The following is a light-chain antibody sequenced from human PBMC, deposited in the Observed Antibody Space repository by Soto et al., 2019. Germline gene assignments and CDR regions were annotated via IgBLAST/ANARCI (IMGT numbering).Light chain of an antibody. J-gene: IGKJ5*01. CDR2: LGS. Sequence: DIVMTQSPVSLPVTPGEPASISCRSNQSLLHTNGYNYLDWYLQKPGQSPQLLIYLGSNRASGVPDRFSGSGSGTDFTLKISRVEAEDVGVYYCMQALQTPITFGQGTRLEIK. CDR1: QSLLHTNGYNY. CDR3: MQALQTPIT. V-gene: IGKV2-28*01.